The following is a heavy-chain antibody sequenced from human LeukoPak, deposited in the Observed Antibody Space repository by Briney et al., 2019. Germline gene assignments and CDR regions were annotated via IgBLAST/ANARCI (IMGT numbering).Heavy chain of an antibody. V-gene: IGHV3-23*01. CDR1: GFTFSSYA. CDR3: AKGTYYYDSSVAT. J-gene: IGHJ5*02. Sequence: GGSLRLSCAASGFTFSSYAMSWVRQAPGKGLEWVSTISAGGGSTYYADSVKGRFTISRDNSKNTLYLQMNILRAEDTAVYYCAKGTYYYDSSVATWGQGTLVTVSS. CDR2: ISAGGGST. D-gene: IGHD3-22*01.